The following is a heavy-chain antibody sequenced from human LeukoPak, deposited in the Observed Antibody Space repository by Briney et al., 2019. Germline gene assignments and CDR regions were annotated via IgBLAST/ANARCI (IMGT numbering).Heavy chain of an antibody. V-gene: IGHV3-48*01. Sequence: GGSLRLSCAASGFTFSSYSMNWVRQAPGKGLEWVSYISSSSSTIYYADSVKGRFTISRDNSKNTLYLQMNSLRAEDTAVYYCATEGVGAALDDWGQGTLVTVSS. J-gene: IGHJ4*02. D-gene: IGHD1-26*01. CDR2: ISSSSSTI. CDR3: ATEGVGAALDD. CDR1: GFTFSSYS.